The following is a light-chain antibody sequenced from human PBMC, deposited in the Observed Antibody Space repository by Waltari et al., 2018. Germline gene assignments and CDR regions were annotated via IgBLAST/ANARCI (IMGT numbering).Light chain of an antibody. CDR3: ETAGHGTWV. V-gene: IGLV4-69*01. J-gene: IGLJ3*02. CDR1: SGHSTNV. CDR2: VNSEGSN. Sequence: QLVLTQSPSASASLGASVKLTCTLSSGHSTNVIAWHQQQPERGPRYLRKVNSEGSNSKGDGIPGRFSGTSCGAERYLTISSLQSEEEAEYYCETAGHGTWVFGGGTKLTVL.